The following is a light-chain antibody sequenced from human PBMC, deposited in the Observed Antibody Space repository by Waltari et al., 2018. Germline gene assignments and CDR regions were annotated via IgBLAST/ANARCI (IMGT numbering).Light chain of an antibody. CDR1: QSVSSY. Sequence: EIVLTQSPATLSLSPGERATLSYRASQSVSSYLAGYQQKPGQSPRLLIYDASNRATAIPARFSGGGSGTDFTLTISSLEPEDFAVYYWQQRSNWPIPFGQGTRLEIK. CDR2: DAS. J-gene: IGKJ5*01. CDR3: QQRSNWPIP. V-gene: IGKV3-11*01.